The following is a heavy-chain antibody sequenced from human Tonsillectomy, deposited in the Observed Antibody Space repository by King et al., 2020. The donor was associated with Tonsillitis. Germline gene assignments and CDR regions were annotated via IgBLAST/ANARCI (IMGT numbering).Heavy chain of an antibody. CDR2: ISSSSSYI. J-gene: IGHJ4*02. D-gene: IGHD2-2*01. V-gene: IGHV3-21*01. CDR3: ARGGYCSSTSCHHELFDY. CDR1: GFTFSSYS. Sequence: VQLVESGGGLFKPGGSLRLSCAASGFTFSSYSMNWFRQAPGKWLEWFSSISSSSSYIYYSYSLKGRFTIASENAKNSLYLQMNSLRAEDTAVYYCARGGYCSSTSCHHELFDYWGQGTLVTVSS.